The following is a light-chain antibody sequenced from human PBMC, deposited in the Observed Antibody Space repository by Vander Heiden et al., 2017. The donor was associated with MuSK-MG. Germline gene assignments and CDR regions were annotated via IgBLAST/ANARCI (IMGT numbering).Light chain of an antibody. J-gene: IGLJ2*01. CDR1: SSDVGGYNY. V-gene: IGLV2-8*01. CDR3: SSYAGSNNFVV. Sequence: QSALTPPPSAPGSPGQSVITSSTGASSDVGGYNYVSWYQQHPGKAPKLMIYEVSKRPSGVPDRFSGSKSGNTASLTVSGLQAEDEADYYCSSYAGSNNFVVFGGVTKLTVL. CDR2: EVS.